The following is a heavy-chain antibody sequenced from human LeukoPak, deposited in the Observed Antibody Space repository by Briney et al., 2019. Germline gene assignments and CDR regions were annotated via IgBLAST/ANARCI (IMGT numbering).Heavy chain of an antibody. Sequence: PSETLSLTCTVSRGSMSDYYWSWIRQSAGRGLEWIGRIHFSGSTNYNPSLKSRVTMSVDTSKNQFSLKLSSVTAADTAVYYCARDSYSSSFDYWGQGTLVTVSP. CDR3: ARDSYSSSFDY. CDR2: IHFSGST. J-gene: IGHJ4*02. D-gene: IGHD6-13*01. CDR1: RGSMSDYY. V-gene: IGHV4-4*07.